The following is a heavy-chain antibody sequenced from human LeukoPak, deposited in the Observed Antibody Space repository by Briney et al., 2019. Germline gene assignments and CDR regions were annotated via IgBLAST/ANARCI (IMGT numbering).Heavy chain of an antibody. CDR1: GFTFSSYG. J-gene: IGHJ4*02. V-gene: IGHV3-30*02. CDR3: AKELVGVTDLDY. Sequence: PGGSLRLSCAASGFTFSSYGMHWVRQAPGKGLEWVALIWSDGSIKNYADSAKGRFTISRDNTRNTLYLQMNSLRVEDTAVYYCAKELVGVTDLDYWGQGTLVTVSS. CDR2: IWSDGSIK. D-gene: IGHD1-26*01.